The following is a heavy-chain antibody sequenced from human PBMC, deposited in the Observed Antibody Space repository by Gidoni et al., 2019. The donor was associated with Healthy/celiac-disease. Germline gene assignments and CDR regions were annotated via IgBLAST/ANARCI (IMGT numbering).Heavy chain of an antibody. Sequence: EVQLVESGGGLVQPGRSLRRSCEASGFPLDDYAMHWVRQAPGKGLEWVSGISWNSGSIGYADSVKGRFTISRDNAKNSLYLQMNSLRAEDTALYYCAKDIRRVGATSPFDYWGQGTLVTVSS. D-gene: IGHD1-26*01. V-gene: IGHV3-9*01. J-gene: IGHJ4*02. CDR1: GFPLDDYA. CDR3: AKDIRRVGATSPFDY. CDR2: ISWNSGSI.